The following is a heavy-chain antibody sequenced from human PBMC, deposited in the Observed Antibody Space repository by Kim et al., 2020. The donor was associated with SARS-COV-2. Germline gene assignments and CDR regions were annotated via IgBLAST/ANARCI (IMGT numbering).Heavy chain of an antibody. CDR3: ARGWMYPDL. Sequence: GGSLRLSCAGSEFTFSSYWMAWVRQAPGKGLEWVAHIRQDGRETYYVDSVKGRFTISRYNAKNSLYLQMNSLRAEDTALYYCARGWMYPDLWGRGTLVTVSS. D-gene: IGHD6-19*01. CDR1: EFTFSSYW. V-gene: IGHV3-7*03. J-gene: IGHJ2*01. CDR2: IRQDGRET.